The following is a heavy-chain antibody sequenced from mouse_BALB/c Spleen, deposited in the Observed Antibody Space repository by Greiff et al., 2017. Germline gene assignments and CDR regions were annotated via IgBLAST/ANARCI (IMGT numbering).Heavy chain of an antibody. CDR3: ARGATGHYYAMDY. D-gene: IGHD3-1*01. V-gene: IGHV1S56*01. CDR2: IYPGNVNT. J-gene: IGHJ4*01. CDR1: GYTFTSYY. Sequence: VQRVESGPELVKPGASVRISCKASGYTFTSYYIHWVKQRPGQGLEWIGWIYPGNVNTKYNEKFKGKATLTADKSSSTAYMQLSSLTSEDSAVYFCARGATGHYYAMDYWGQGTSVTVSS.